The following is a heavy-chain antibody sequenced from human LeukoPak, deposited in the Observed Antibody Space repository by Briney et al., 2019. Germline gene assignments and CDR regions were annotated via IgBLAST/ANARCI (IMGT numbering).Heavy chain of an antibody. V-gene: IGHV1-69*04. D-gene: IGHD1-14*01. CDR3: ARDGTKVAYPYYYYGMDV. CDR2: IIPILGIA. CDR1: GGTFSSYT. J-gene: IGHJ6*02. Sequence: ASVKVSCKASGGTFSSYTISWVRQAPGQGLEWMGRIIPILGIANYAQKFQGRGTITAAKSTSTAYMELSSLRPEDTALYYCARDGTKVAYPYYYYGMDVWGQGTTVTASS.